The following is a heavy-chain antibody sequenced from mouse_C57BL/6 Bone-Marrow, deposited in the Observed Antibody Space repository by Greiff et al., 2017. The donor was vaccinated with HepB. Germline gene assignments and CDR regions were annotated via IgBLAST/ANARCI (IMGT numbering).Heavy chain of an antibody. CDR3: ARYDYDDGFAY. CDR1: GFTFSDYY. J-gene: IGHJ3*01. V-gene: IGHV5-16*01. D-gene: IGHD2-4*01. Sequence: DVKLVESEGGLVQPGSSMKLSCTASGFTFSDYYMAWVRQVPEKGLEWVANINYDGSSTYYLDSLKSRFIISRDNAKNILYLQMSSLKSEDTATYYCARYDYDDGFAYWGQGTLVTVSA. CDR2: INYDGSST.